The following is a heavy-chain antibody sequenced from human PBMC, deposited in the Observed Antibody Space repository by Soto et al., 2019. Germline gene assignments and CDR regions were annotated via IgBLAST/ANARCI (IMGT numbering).Heavy chain of an antibody. Sequence: SETLSLTCPVSGGSTSSYYWSWIRQPPGKGLEWIGYIYYSGSTNYNPSLKSRVTISVDTSKNQFSLKLSSVTAADTAVYYCARSYYYGSGSYYFDYWGQGTLVTVSS. CDR3: ARSYYYGSGSYYFDY. J-gene: IGHJ4*02. CDR1: GGSTSSYY. CDR2: IYYSGST. V-gene: IGHV4-59*01. D-gene: IGHD3-10*01.